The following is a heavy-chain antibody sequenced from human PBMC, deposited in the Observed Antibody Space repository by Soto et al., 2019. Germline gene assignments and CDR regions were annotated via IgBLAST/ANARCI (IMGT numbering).Heavy chain of an antibody. J-gene: IGHJ1*01. V-gene: IGHV3-21*01. CDR3: ARFCSGGSCYANVAEYFQH. CDR2: ISSSSSYI. Sequence: GGSLRLSCAASGFTFSSYSMNWVRQAPGKGLEWVSSISSSSSYIYYADSVKGRFTISRDNAKNSLYLQMNSLRAEDTAVYYCARFCSGGSCYANVAEYFQHWGQGTLVTVSS. D-gene: IGHD2-15*01. CDR1: GFTFSSYS.